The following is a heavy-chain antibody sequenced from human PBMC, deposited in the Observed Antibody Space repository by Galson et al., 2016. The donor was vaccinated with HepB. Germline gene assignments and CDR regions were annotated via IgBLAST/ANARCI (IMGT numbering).Heavy chain of an antibody. CDR1: GGSISGYY. CDR2: FYYSGST. CDR3: ARAWYSSSWFLDAFDI. V-gene: IGHV4-59*01. D-gene: IGHD6-13*01. J-gene: IGHJ3*02. Sequence: SETLSPTCTVFGGSISGYYWSWIRQPPGKGLDWIGYFYYSGSTNYNPSLKSRVTMSVDTSKNQFSMKLSSLTAADTAVYYCARAWYSSSWFLDAFDIWGQWTMVIVSS.